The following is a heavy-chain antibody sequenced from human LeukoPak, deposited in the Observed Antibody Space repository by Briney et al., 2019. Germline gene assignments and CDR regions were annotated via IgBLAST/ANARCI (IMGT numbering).Heavy chain of an antibody. D-gene: IGHD1-1*01. V-gene: IGHV3-23*01. Sequence: GGPLRLSCAASAFAFSNYAMTCVRQAPGKGLEWVSTIEGDGSKTHYADSVKGRFTISRDNSKNTLSLQMNGLSAEDTALYYCAKDFIARNGVYDAFDIWGQGTMVTVSS. CDR3: AKDFIARNGVYDAFDI. J-gene: IGHJ3*02. CDR2: IEGDGSKT. CDR1: AFAFSNYA.